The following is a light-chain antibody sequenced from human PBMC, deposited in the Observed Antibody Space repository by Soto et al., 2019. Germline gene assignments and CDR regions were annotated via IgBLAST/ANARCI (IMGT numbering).Light chain of an antibody. CDR2: GAS. CDR3: QHYNNWPPWT. CDR1: QSVSSN. J-gene: IGKJ1*01. Sequence: EIVMTQSPATLSVSPGERATLSCRASQSVSSNLAWYQQKPGQAPRLLIYGASTRATGIPTRFSGSGSGTEFNLTISCLQSDDFAVYYCQHYNNWPPWTFGQGTKVEIK. V-gene: IGKV3-15*01.